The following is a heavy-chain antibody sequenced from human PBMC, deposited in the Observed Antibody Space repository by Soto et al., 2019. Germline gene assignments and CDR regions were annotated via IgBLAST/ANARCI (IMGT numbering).Heavy chain of an antibody. CDR3: ARDKFSGTYYIKGVTYLFDY. CDR1: GFSFINYW. CDR2: LNQDGNEK. V-gene: IGHV3-7*03. D-gene: IGHD1-26*01. J-gene: IGHJ4*02. Sequence: GGSLRLSCAASGFSFINYWMSWVRQAPGKGLEWVANLNQDGNEKNYMDYVKGRFTISRDNAKNSVYLQLNSLRAEDRAVYYCARDKFSGTYYIKGVTYLFDYWGEGALVTVSS.